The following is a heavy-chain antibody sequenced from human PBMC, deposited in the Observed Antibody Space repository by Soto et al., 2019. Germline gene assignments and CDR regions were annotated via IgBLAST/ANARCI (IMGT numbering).Heavy chain of an antibody. CDR3: ARHSVVSRLAAFDI. CDR2: IYYSGST. V-gene: IGHV4-39*01. CDR1: GGSISSSSYY. D-gene: IGHD6-19*01. Sequence: PSETLSLTCTVSGGSISSSSYYWGWIRQPPGKGLEWIRSIYYSGSTYYNPSLKSRVTISVDTSKNQFSLKLSSVTAADTAVYYCARHSVVSRLAAFDIWGQGTMVTVSS. J-gene: IGHJ3*02.